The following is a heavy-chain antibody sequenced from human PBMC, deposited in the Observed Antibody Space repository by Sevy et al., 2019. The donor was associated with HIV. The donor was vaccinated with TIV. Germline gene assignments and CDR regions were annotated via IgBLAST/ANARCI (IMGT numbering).Heavy chain of an antibody. CDR1: GFSFSDYS. Sequence: GGSLRLSCATSGFSFSDYSMNWVRQAPGKGLEWISSISKSSINIKYAESVRGRFTISRDNAKNSLYLQLDSLRTEDTAVYFCASLTTTDVWGKGITVTVSS. J-gene: IGHJ6*04. CDR2: ISKSSINI. D-gene: IGHD1-1*01. V-gene: IGHV3-21*01. CDR3: ASLTTTDV.